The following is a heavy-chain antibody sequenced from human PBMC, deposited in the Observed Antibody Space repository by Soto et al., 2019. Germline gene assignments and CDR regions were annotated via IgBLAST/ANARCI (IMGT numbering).Heavy chain of an antibody. CDR1: GFTFSSYT. D-gene: IGHD5-18*01. V-gene: IGHV3-21*01. J-gene: IGHJ4*02. CDR3: ARDLYSYGNTLFDY. CDR2: ISSSSSYI. Sequence: GXSLRLSCAASGFTFSSYTINWVGQAPGKGLEWVSSISSSSSYIYYADSVKGRFTISRDNAKNSLYLQMNSLRAEDTVVYYCARDLYSYGNTLFDYWGQGTLVTVSS.